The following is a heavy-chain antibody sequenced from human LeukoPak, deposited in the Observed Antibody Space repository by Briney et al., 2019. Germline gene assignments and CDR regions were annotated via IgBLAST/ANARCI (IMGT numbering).Heavy chain of an antibody. V-gene: IGHV3-48*03. CDR3: ARVGYFDSSGYLYVKGFDY. CDR1: GITFSSYE. CDR2: ISSSGSII. Sequence: GGSLRLSCAASGITFSSYEMNGVRQAPGKGLEWVSYISSSGSIIYYADSVKGRFPISRDNAKNSLYLQMNSLRAEDTAVYYCARVGYFDSSGYLYVKGFDYWGQGTLVTVSS. J-gene: IGHJ4*02. D-gene: IGHD3-22*01.